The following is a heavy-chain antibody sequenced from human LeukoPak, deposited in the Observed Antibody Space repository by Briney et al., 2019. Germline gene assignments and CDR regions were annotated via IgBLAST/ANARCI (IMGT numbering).Heavy chain of an antibody. D-gene: IGHD3-3*01. V-gene: IGHV1-46*01. CDR1: GYTFTSYY. CDR3: ARVRARTSDFDY. CDR2: INPSGGST. J-gene: IGHJ4*02. Sequence: ASVKVSCKASGYTFTSYYMHWVRQAPGQGLVWMGVINPSGGSTVYAPKFQGRVTLTRDTSTTTVYMELSSLRSEDTAVYYCARVRARTSDFDYWGQGTLVTVSS.